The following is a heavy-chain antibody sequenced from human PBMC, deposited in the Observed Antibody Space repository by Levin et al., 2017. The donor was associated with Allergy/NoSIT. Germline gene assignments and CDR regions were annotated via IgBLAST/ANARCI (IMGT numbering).Heavy chain of an antibody. D-gene: IGHD4-11*01. CDR3: ARETTVGGEA. J-gene: IGHJ5*02. CDR1: GFTFDNSW. V-gene: IGHV3-7*03. CDR2: IKPDGTDK. Sequence: RPGGSLRLSCAASGFTFDNSWMTWVRQSPGKGLEWVANIKPDGTDKYYAESVKGRFTISRDNARSSLLLQMNYLGTDDTAVYFCARETTVGGEAWGQGTLVTVSS.